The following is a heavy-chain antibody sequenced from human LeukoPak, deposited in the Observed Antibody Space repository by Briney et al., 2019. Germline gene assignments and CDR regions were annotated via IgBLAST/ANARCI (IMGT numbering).Heavy chain of an antibody. Sequence: GGSLRLSCAASGFTFSSFGMHWVRQAPGKGLEWVAFIQYDASNKYYTDSLRSRFTVSRDNSRNTLYLQMSSLRAEDTAVYYCARDRRSAYGMDVWGQGTTVTVSS. CDR3: ARDRRSAYGMDV. J-gene: IGHJ6*02. CDR2: IQYDASNK. V-gene: IGHV3-30*02. CDR1: GFTFSSFG.